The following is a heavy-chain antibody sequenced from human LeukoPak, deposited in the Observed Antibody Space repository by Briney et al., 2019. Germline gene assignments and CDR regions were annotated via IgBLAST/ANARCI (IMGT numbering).Heavy chain of an antibody. J-gene: IGHJ3*02. CDR3: ARDEVRGYCSSTSCFDAFDI. D-gene: IGHD2-2*01. CDR2: IYTSGST. V-gene: IGHV4-61*02. Sequence: SETLSLTWTVSGGSISSGSYYWSWIRQPAGKGLEWIGRIYTSGSTNYNPSLKSRVTISVDTSKNQFSPKLSSVTAADTAVYYCARDEVRGYCSSTSCFDAFDIWGQGTMVTVSS. CDR1: GGSISSGSYY.